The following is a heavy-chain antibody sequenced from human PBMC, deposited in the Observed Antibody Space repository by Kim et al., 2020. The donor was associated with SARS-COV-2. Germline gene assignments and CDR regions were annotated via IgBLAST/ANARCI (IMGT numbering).Heavy chain of an antibody. D-gene: IGHD6-19*01. CDR3: ARLGEGIVVAGYDY. V-gene: IGHV5-10-1*01. Sequence: ESLKISCKGSGYSFASYWISWVRQMPGKGLEWMGRIDPSDSYTNYSPSFQGHVTISADKSISTAYLQWSNLKASDTAMYYCARLGEGIVVAGYDYWGQGTLVTVSS. J-gene: IGHJ4*02. CDR2: IDPSDSYT. CDR1: GYSFASYW.